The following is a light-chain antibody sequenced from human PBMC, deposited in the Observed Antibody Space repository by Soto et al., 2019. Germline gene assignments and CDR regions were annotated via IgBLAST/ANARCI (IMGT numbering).Light chain of an antibody. CDR2: DAS. J-gene: IGKJ1*01. CDR3: QQRSNWPPWT. CDR1: QSVSSD. V-gene: IGKV3-11*01. Sequence: EIVLTLSPATLSLSPGERATLSCRASQSVSSDLAWYQQKPGQAPRLLIYDASNRATGIPARFSGSGSGTDFTITISSLEPEDFAVYYCQQRSNWPPWTFGQGTKVEIK.